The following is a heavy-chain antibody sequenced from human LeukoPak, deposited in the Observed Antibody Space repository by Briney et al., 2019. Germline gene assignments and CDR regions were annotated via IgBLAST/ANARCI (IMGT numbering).Heavy chain of an antibody. J-gene: IGHJ4*02. CDR2: ISSSGSTI. D-gene: IGHD4/OR15-4a*01. V-gene: IGHV3-11*01. Sequence: GGSLRLSCAASGFTFSDYYMSWIRQAPGKGLEWVSYISSSGSTIYYADSAKGRFTISRDNAKNSLYLQMNSLRAEDTAVYYCARSGPAKVPRADYWGQGTLVTVSS. CDR3: ARSGPAKVPRADY. CDR1: GFTFSDYY.